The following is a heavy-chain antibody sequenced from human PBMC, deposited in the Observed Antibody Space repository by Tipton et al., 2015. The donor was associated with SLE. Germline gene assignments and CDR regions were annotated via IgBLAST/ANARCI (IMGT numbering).Heavy chain of an antibody. CDR2: IKEDGSGN. V-gene: IGHV3-7*01. D-gene: IGHD6-13*01. CDR1: GFTFSDYW. J-gene: IGHJ4*02. CDR3: ARDLRVGRAAAGTGDY. Sequence: FLRLSCAASGFTFSDYWMRWVRQAPGKGLEWVANIKEDGSGNYYMRSVRGRFTISRDKAKNSLYLHMNSLRAEETAVYYCARDLRVGRAAAGTGDYWGQGTLVTVSA.